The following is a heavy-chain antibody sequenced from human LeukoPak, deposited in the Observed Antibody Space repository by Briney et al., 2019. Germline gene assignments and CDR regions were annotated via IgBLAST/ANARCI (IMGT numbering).Heavy chain of an antibody. D-gene: IGHD6-13*01. V-gene: IGHV3-23*01. CDR3: AKDLVAAAGNGYLDY. Sequence: PGGSLRLSCAASGFTFSSYAMSWVRQAPGKGLEWVSAISGSGGSTYYADSVKGRFTISRDNPKNTLYLQMNSLRAEDTAVYYCAKDLVAAAGNGYLDYWGQGTLVTVSS. J-gene: IGHJ4*02. CDR1: GFTFSSYA. CDR2: ISGSGGST.